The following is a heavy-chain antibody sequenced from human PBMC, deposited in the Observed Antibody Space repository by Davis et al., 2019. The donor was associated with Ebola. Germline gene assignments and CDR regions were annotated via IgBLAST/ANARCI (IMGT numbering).Heavy chain of an antibody. V-gene: IGHV3-23*01. CDR1: GFTFSIYA. CDR3: TTTTVTNDY. CDR2: ISGGGGST. Sequence: GESLKISCAASGFTFSIYAMTWVRRAPGKGLECVSGISGGGGSTYYADAVKGRFTISRDNSKNTLYLQMNSLTAEDTAVYYCTTTTVTNDYWGQGTLVTVSS. D-gene: IGHD4-17*01. J-gene: IGHJ4*02.